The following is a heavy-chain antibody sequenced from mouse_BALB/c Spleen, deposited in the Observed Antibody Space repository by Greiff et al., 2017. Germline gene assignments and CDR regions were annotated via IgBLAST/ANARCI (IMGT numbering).Heavy chain of an antibody. D-gene: IGHD2-14*01. CDR1: GYSITSDYA. CDR2: ISYSGST. V-gene: IGHV3-2*02. Sequence: EVKLVESGPGLVKPSQSLSLTCTVTGYSITSDYAWNWIRQFPGNKLEWMGYISYSGSTSYNPSLKSRISITRDTSKNQFFLQLNSVTTEDTATYYCARSGVGVRQGFAYWGQGTLVTVSA. J-gene: IGHJ3*01. CDR3: ARSGVGVRQGFAY.